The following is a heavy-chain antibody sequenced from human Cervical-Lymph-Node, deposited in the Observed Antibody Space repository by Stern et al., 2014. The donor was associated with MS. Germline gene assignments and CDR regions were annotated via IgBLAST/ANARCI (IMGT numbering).Heavy chain of an antibody. J-gene: IGHJ4*02. D-gene: IGHD3-16*01. CDR2: VYGDDDE. Sequence: QVTLKESGPTLVRPTQTLTLTCTFSGFSLNTHRVGVAWIRQPPGKALEWLAIVYGDDDEPHTPSVKNRLKIPKVTSKNQVVLTMPPVDPVDTGTYYCARESSYYDRPVFDFWGQGTLVTVSS. V-gene: IGHV2-5*02. CDR3: ARESSYYDRPVFDF. CDR1: GFSLNTHRVG.